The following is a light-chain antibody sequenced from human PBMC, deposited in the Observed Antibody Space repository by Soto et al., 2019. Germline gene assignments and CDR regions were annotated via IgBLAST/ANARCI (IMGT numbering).Light chain of an antibody. CDR1: QSISSW. V-gene: IGKV1-5*03. CDR3: EPYSSGSHT. Sequence: DIQMTQSPSTLSASVGDRVTITCRASQSISSWLAWYQQKPREAPKLLIYKASTLESGVPSRSSGRGSGTEFTLAINSVQPDEVAPYYCEPYSSGSHTFGQGTKLEIK. J-gene: IGKJ2*01. CDR2: KAS.